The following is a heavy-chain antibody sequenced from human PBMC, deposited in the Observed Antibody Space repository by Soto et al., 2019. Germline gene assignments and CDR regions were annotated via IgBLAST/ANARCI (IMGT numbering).Heavy chain of an antibody. Sequence: QVQVVESGGGVVQPGRSLKLSCQASGFTFRPYAMHWVRRAPGRGLGWLAVISYDGVTIYHADSVKGRFTISRDNSKDTLYLQMDSLRAADTAVYYCARGHTTNWYYYYFGMDVWGQGTTVTVSS. CDR2: ISYDGVTI. V-gene: IGHV3-30*03. CDR3: ARGHTTNWYYYYFGMDV. CDR1: GFTFRPYA. J-gene: IGHJ6*02. D-gene: IGHD1-1*01.